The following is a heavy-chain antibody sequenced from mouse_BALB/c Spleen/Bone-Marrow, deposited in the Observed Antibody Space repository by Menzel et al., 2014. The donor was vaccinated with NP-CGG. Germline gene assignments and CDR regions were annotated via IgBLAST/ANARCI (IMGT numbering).Heavy chain of an antibody. CDR3: ARKYGDY. D-gene: IGHD2-10*02. CDR1: GYPFSSYW. CDR2: IYPGDGET. J-gene: IGHJ2*01. Sequence: VQLQQSGAELVRPGSSVKISCKASGYPFSSYWMNWVKQRPGQGLEWIGQIYPGDGETNYNEKFKGNATLTADKSSSTAYMQLISLTSEDSAVYFCARKYGDYWGQGTTLTVSS. V-gene: IGHV1-80*01.